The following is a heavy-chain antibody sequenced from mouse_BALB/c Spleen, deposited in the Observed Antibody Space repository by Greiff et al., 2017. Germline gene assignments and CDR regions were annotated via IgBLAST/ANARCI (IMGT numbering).Heavy chain of an antibody. CDR1: GFTFSSYA. CDR3: ARGGHDGYYGWFAY. J-gene: IGHJ3*01. D-gene: IGHD2-3*01. V-gene: IGHV5-6-5*01. Sequence: EVQGVESGGGLVKPGGSLKLSCAASGFTFSSYAMSWVRQTPEKRLEWVASISSGGSTYYPDSVKGRFTISRDNARNILYLQMSSLRSEDTAMYYCARGGHDGYYGWFAYWGQGTLVTVSA. CDR2: ISSGGST.